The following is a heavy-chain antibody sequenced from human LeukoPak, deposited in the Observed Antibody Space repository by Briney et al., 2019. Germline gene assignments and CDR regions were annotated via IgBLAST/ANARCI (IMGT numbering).Heavy chain of an antibody. V-gene: IGHV3-9*01. CDR3: AKGSYGDYYFDY. Sequence: PGRSLRLSCAASGFTFGDYAMHWVRQAPGKGLEWVSDISWNSDNIYYADSVKGRFTISRDNARNSLYLQMNSLRAEDTALYYCAKGSYGDYYFDYWGQRTLVTFSS. J-gene: IGHJ4*02. D-gene: IGHD4-17*01. CDR2: ISWNSDNI. CDR1: GFTFGDYA.